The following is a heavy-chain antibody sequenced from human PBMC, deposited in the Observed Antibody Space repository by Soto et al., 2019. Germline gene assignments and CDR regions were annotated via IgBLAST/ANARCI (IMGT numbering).Heavy chain of an antibody. V-gene: IGHV3-64*01. Sequence: PGGSLRLSCAASGFTFSSYAMHWVRQAPGKGLEYVSAISSNGGSTYYANSVKGRFTISRDNSKNTLYLQMDSLRAEDTAVYYCAKDGLGSCTGGTCYGSDYWGQGTLVTVSS. D-gene: IGHD2-15*01. CDR1: GFTFSSYA. CDR3: AKDGLGSCTGGTCYGSDY. J-gene: IGHJ4*02. CDR2: ISSNGGST.